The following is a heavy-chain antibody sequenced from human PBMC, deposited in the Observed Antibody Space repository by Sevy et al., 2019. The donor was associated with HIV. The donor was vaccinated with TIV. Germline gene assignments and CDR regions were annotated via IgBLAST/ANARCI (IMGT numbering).Heavy chain of an antibody. Sequence: GESLKISCKGSGYSFTSYWIGWVRQMPGKGLEWMGIIYPGDSDTRYSPSFQGQVTISADKSISTAYLQWSSLKASDNAMYYCARVGGFRELWGVSKGMDVWGQGTTVTVSS. V-gene: IGHV5-51*01. CDR1: GYSFTSYW. CDR3: ARVGGFRELWGVSKGMDV. CDR2: IYPGDSDT. D-gene: IGHD3-10*01. J-gene: IGHJ6*02.